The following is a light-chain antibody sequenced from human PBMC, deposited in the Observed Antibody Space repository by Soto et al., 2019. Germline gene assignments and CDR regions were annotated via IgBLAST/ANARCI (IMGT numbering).Light chain of an antibody. Sequence: QSALTQPPSASGSLGHSVPISCTGTSSDVGGYNFVSWYQQHPGKAPKLMIYEVTKRPSGVPDHFSGSKSGNTASLTVSGLQAEDEADYYCSAYAGSNQFPYVVGTGTKLTVL. CDR2: EVT. J-gene: IGLJ1*01. CDR1: SSDVGGYNF. V-gene: IGLV2-8*01. CDR3: SAYAGSNQFPYV.